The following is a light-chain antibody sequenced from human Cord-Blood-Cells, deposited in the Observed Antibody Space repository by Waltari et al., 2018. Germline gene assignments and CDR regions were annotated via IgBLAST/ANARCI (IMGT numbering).Light chain of an antibody. CDR1: SSDVGSYNL. CDR2: EGR. V-gene: IGLV2-23*01. CDR3: CSYAGSSTLV. J-gene: IGLJ3*02. Sequence: QSALTQPASVSGSPGQSITISCTGTSSDVGSYNLVSWYQQPPGKAPKLMIYEGRKRPSGVSNRFSGSKSGNTASLTISGLQAEDEADYYCCSYAGSSTLVFGGGTKLTVL.